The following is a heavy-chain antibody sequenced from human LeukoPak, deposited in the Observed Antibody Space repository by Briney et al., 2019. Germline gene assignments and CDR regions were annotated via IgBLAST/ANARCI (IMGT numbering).Heavy chain of an antibody. Sequence: SETLSLTCSVSGGSINTYYWSCIRQPAGKGLERIGRIHSSGSTHYNPSLKSRVTMSLDTSKNQFSLKLTSVTAADTAVYYCARDNDFFDYWGQGTLVTVSP. CDR2: IHSSGST. J-gene: IGHJ4*02. CDR1: GGSINTYY. V-gene: IGHV4-4*07. CDR3: ARDNDFFDY.